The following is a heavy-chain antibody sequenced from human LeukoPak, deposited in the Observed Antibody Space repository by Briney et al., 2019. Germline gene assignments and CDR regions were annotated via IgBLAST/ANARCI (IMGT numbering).Heavy chain of an antibody. D-gene: IGHD2-15*01. J-gene: IGHJ1*01. Sequence: SETLSLTCTVSGGSISSSSYYWGWIRQPPGKGLEWIGSIYYSGGTYYNPSLKSRVTISVDTSKNQFSLKLSSVTAADTAVYYCARLVVVAATEYFQHWGQGTLVTVSS. V-gene: IGHV4-39*01. CDR1: GGSISSSSYY. CDR3: ARLVVVAATEYFQH. CDR2: IYYSGGT.